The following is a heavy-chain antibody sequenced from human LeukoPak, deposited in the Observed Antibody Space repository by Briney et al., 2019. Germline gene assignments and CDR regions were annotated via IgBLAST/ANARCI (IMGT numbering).Heavy chain of an antibody. CDR1: GFTVSNNY. J-gene: IGHJ5*02. V-gene: IGHV3-66*01. CDR3: ARDGSSGWYWSDP. CDR2: IYSGGTT. Sequence: GGSLRLSCAASGFTVSNNYMSWVRQAPGKGLEWVSVIYSGGTTHYADSVKGRFSISRDNSKNTLYLQMNSLRVEDTAVYYCARDGSSGWYWSDPWGQGTLVTVSS. D-gene: IGHD6-19*01.